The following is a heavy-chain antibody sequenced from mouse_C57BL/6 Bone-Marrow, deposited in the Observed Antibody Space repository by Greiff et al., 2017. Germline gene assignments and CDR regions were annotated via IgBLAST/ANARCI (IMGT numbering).Heavy chain of an antibody. CDR1: GFTFTDYY. CDR2: IRNKANGYTT. Sequence: DVHLVESGGGLVQPGGSLSLSCAASGFTFTDYYMSWVRQPPGKALEWLGFIRNKANGYTTEYSASVKGRFTISRDNSQSILYLQMNALRAEDSATYYCARYTLYGSTLDVWGTGTTVTVSS. CDR3: ARYTLYGSTLDV. J-gene: IGHJ1*03. V-gene: IGHV7-3*01. D-gene: IGHD1-1*01.